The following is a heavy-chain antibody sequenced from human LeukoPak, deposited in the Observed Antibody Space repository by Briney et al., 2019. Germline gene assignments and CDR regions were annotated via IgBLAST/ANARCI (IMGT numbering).Heavy chain of an antibody. Sequence: SETLSFTCTVSGGSISSYYWSWIRQPPGKGLEWIGYIYYSGSTNYNPSLKSRVTISVDTSKNQFSLKLSSVTAADTAVYYCAREGSDYYDSNYYFDYWGQGTLVTVSS. V-gene: IGHV4-59*01. CDR3: AREGSDYYDSNYYFDY. J-gene: IGHJ4*02. CDR2: IYYSGST. CDR1: GGSISSYY. D-gene: IGHD3-22*01.